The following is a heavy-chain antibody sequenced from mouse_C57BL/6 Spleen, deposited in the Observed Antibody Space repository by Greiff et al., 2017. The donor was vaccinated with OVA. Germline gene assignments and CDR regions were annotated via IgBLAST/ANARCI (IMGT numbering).Heavy chain of an antibody. CDR2: FYPGSGSI. CDR1: GYTFTEYT. J-gene: IGHJ2*01. Sequence: QVQLKQSGAELVKPGASVKLSCKASGYTFTEYTIHWVKQRSGQGLEWIGWFYPGSGSIKYNEKFKDKATLTADKSSSTVYMELSRLTSEDSAVYFCARHEEDGGWFPYYFDYWGQGTTLTVSS. D-gene: IGHD2-3*01. V-gene: IGHV1-62-2*01. CDR3: ARHEEDGGWFPYYFDY.